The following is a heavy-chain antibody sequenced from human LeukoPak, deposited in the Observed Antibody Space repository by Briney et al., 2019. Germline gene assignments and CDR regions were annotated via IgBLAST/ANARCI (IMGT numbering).Heavy chain of an antibody. D-gene: IGHD3-10*01. Sequence: MPSETLSLTCTVSGGSISSYYWSWIRQPAGKGLEWIGRIYATGSTDYNPSLKSRVTMSVDTSKNQFSLKLSSVTAADTAVYYCARAVRFGDHFDYWGQGTLVTVSS. CDR3: ARAVRFGDHFDY. CDR2: IYATGST. J-gene: IGHJ4*02. V-gene: IGHV4-4*07. CDR1: GGSISSYY.